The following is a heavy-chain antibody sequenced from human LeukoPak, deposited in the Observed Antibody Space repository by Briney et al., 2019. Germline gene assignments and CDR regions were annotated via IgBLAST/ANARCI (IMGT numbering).Heavy chain of an antibody. J-gene: IGHJ4*02. CDR1: GGSINSYY. CDR2: IYYSGST. Sequence: RASETLSLTCTVSGGSINSYYWSWIRQPPGKGLEWIGYIYYSGSTNYNPSLKSRVNMSVDTSKNQFSLKLSSVTAADTAVYYCGRGPGASWLYWGQGTLVTVSS. V-gene: IGHV4-59*08. CDR3: GRGPGASWLY. D-gene: IGHD6-13*01.